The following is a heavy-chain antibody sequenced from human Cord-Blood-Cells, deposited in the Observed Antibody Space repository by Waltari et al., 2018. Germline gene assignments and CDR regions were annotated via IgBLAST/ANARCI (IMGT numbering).Heavy chain of an antibody. Sequence: EVQLVQSGAEVKKPGESLKISCKGSGYSFTSYWIGWLGQMPGKGLEWMGIIYPGDSDTRYSPSFQGQVTISADKSISTAYLQWSSLKASDTAMYYCARSGGIAAYPDAFDIWGQGTMVTVSS. D-gene: IGHD6-13*01. CDR2: IYPGDSDT. J-gene: IGHJ3*02. CDR3: ARSGGIAAYPDAFDI. V-gene: IGHV5-51*01. CDR1: GYSFTSYW.